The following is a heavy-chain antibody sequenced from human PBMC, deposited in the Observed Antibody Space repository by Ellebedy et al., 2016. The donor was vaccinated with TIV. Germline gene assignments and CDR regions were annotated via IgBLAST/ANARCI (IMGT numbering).Heavy chain of an antibody. Sequence: GSLRLSCTVSGGSISSRNWWTWVRQSPGKGLEWIGEIYHNGDTNYNPSLKSRVSMSVDKSNNQFSLELSSVTAADTAVYYCARGHPHYYDSSEGAFDIWGQGTLVTVSS. V-gene: IGHV4-4*02. CDR2: IYHNGDT. J-gene: IGHJ3*02. CDR1: GGSISSRNW. CDR3: ARGHPHYYDSSEGAFDI. D-gene: IGHD3-22*01.